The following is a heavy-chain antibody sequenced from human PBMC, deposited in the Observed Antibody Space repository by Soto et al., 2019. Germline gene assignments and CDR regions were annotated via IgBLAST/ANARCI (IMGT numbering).Heavy chain of an antibody. CDR2: IYYSGST. V-gene: IGHV4-31*03. CDR3: ARDNLSDSSGYYAPFPY. CDR1: GGSISSGGYY. J-gene: IGHJ4*02. D-gene: IGHD3-22*01. Sequence: QVQLQESGPGLVKPSQTLSLTCTVSGGSISSGGYYWSWIRQHPGKGLEWIGYIYYSGSTYYNPFLKSRVTISVDTSKNQFSLKLSSVTAADTAVYYCARDNLSDSSGYYAPFPYWGQGTLVTVSS.